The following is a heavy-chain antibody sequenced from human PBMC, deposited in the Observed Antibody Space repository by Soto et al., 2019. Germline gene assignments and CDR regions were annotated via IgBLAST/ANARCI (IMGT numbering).Heavy chain of an antibody. Sequence: SETLSLTCTVSGGSISSSSYYWGWIRQPPGKGLEWIGSIYYSGSTYYNPSLKSRVTISVDTSKNQFSLKLSSVTAADTAVYYYASLWLSFIDYWGQGTLVTVSS. J-gene: IGHJ4*02. V-gene: IGHV4-39*01. CDR1: GGSISSSSYY. CDR3: ASLWLSFIDY. D-gene: IGHD5-12*01. CDR2: IYYSGST.